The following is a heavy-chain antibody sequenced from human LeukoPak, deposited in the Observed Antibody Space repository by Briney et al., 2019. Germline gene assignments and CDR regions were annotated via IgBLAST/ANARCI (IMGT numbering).Heavy chain of an antibody. J-gene: IGHJ4*02. CDR3: VGGKGYGGPHY. D-gene: IGHD4-23*01. Sequence: GGSLRLSCAVSGFTFSSYWMHWVRQAPGKGLVWVSRIDRDGCRINYADSVKGRFTISRDNGKNTLFLQMNSLRAEDAAVYYCVGGKGYGGPHYWGQGTLVTVSS. CDR1: GFTFSSYW. CDR2: IDRDGCRI. V-gene: IGHV3-74*01.